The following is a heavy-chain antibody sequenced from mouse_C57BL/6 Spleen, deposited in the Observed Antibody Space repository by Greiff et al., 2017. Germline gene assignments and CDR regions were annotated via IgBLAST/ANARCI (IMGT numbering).Heavy chain of an antibody. J-gene: IGHJ4*01. Sequence: VQLQQSGAELMKPGASVKISCKATGYTFTSYWIEWVKQRPGHGLEWIGEILPGSGSTNYNEQFKGKATFTADTSSNTAYMILSSLITADYAIYYCARSCYDCCCVLAMDYWGQGTSVTVSS. CDR2: ILPGSGST. V-gene: IGHV1-9*01. CDR1: GYTFTSYW. CDR3: ARSCYDCCCVLAMDY. D-gene: IGHD2-3*01.